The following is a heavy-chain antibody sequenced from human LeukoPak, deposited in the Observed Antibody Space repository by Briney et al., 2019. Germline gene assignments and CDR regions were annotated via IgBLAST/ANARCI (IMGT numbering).Heavy chain of an antibody. V-gene: IGHV1-18*01. CDR3: ARDDYGGAFDI. J-gene: IGHJ3*02. CDR1: GYTFTSYG. D-gene: IGHD4-17*01. Sequence: ASVKVSCKASGYTFTSYGISWVRQASGQGLEWMGWISAYNGNTNYAQKLQGRVTMTTDTSTSTVYMELRSLRSDDTAVYYCARDDYGGAFDIWGQGTMVTVSS. CDR2: ISAYNGNT.